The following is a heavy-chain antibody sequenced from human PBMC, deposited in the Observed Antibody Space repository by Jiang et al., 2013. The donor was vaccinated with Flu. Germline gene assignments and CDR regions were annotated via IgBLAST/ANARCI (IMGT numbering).Heavy chain of an antibody. CDR1: GYSFTSYW. V-gene: IGHV5-51*01. Sequence: LKISCKGSGYSFTSYWIGWVRQMPGKGLEWMGIIYPGDSDTRYSPSFQGQVTISVDKSISTAYLQWSSLKASDTAMYYCAIAVAGTGWYFDLWGRGTLVTVSS. D-gene: IGHD6-19*01. CDR3: AIAVAGTGWYFDL. J-gene: IGHJ2*01. CDR2: IYPGDSDT.